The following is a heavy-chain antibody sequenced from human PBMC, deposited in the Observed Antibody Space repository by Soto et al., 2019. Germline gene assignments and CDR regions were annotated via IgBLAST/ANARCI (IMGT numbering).Heavy chain of an antibody. J-gene: IGHJ6*02. Sequence: LSLTCTVSGGSISSSSYYWGWIRQPPGKGLEWIGSIYYSGSTYYNPSLKSRVTISVDTSKNQFSLKLSPVTAADTAVYYCARIERKLGYCSSTSCRYYYYGMDVWGQGTTVTVSS. CDR1: GGSISSSSYY. CDR3: ARIERKLGYCSSTSCRYYYYGMDV. V-gene: IGHV4-39*01. D-gene: IGHD2-2*01. CDR2: IYYSGST.